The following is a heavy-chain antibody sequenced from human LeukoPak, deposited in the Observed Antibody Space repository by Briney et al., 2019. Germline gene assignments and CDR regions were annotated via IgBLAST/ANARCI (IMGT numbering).Heavy chain of an antibody. D-gene: IGHD3-10*01. CDR3: ARGGGLSYDSGNYYNPYFDH. J-gene: IGHJ4*02. V-gene: IGHV3-30-3*01. CDR2: ISYDGSNE. Sequence: GGSLRLSCAASGFTFSTYAMHWVRQAPGKGLEWVAVISYDGSNEYYADSVKGRFTVSRDNSKSTLFLQMNSLRAEDASVYYCARGGGLSYDSGNYYNPYFDHWGQGTLVTVSS. CDR1: GFTFSTYA.